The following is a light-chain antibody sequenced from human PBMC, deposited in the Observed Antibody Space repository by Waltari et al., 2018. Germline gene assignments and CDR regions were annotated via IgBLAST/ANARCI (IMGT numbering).Light chain of an antibody. CDR1: SSDVGFYNY. Sequence: QSALTQPASVSGSPGQSLTISCTGTSSDVGFYNYVSWYQQHPGKAPKLILYDVFERPSGVSNRFSGSKSGNTASLTISGLQAEDEADYYCNSYAGSSSWVFGGGTKLTVL. J-gene: IGLJ3*02. V-gene: IGLV2-14*01. CDR3: NSYAGSSSWV. CDR2: DVF.